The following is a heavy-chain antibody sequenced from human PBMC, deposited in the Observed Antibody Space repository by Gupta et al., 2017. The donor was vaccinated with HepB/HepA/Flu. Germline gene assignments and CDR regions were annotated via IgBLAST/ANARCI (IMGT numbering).Heavy chain of an antibody. J-gene: IGHJ4*02. CDR1: GFTFSSYA. CDR2: ISSDGNNK. V-gene: IGHV3-30-3*01. CDR3: ARTESLDY. Sequence: QVHLVESGGGVVQPGRSLRLSCAASGFTFSSYAMHWVRQAPGKGLEWVAVISSDGNNKFYADSVKGRFTISRDNSKNTLYLQMNSLRGEDTALYYCARTESLDYWGQGALVTVSS.